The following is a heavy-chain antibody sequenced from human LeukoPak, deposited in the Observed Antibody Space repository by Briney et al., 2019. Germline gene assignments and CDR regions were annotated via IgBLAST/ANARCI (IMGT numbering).Heavy chain of an antibody. CDR1: GVSISSYY. CDR2: IYYSGSS. D-gene: IGHD1-1*01. Sequence: PSETLSLTCTVSGVSISSYYWSWLRQPPGKGLEWIGYIYYSGSSNYNPSLQSRVSISVDTSKNQFSLKLSSVTAADTAVYYCARRERSNWFDPWGQGTLVTVSS. J-gene: IGHJ5*02. CDR3: ARRERSNWFDP. V-gene: IGHV4-59*08.